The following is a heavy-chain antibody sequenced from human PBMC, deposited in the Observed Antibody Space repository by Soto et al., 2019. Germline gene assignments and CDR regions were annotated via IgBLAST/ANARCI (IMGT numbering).Heavy chain of an antibody. V-gene: IGHV3-7*01. CDR3: ARAGYCGPGCYYYFDY. Sequence: EVQLVESGGGLVQPGGSLRLSCAVSGFTFGSYWMNWVRQIPGKGLEWVAYIKPDGSATYYVDSVKGRFTISRDNAKNSLYLQMNSRGVDDTSVYYCARAGYCGPGCYYYFDYWGQGTLFTVSS. CDR1: GFTFGSYW. CDR2: IKPDGSAT. J-gene: IGHJ4*02. D-gene: IGHD2-21*02.